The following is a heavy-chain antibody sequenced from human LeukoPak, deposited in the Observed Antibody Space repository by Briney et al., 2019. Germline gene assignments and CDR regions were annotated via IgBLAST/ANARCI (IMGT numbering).Heavy chain of an antibody. CDR3: ARDQEYSGSYYRYFDF. J-gene: IGHJ4*02. V-gene: IGHV4-59*01. CDR1: GGSLSSYY. CDR2: IYSRGLTRGST. Sequence: SETLSLTCTASGGSLSSYYWSWIRQPPGKGLEWIGYIYSRGLTRGSTNYNPSLKSRVTISVDTSKNQFSLKLSSVTAADTAVYYCARDQEYSGSYYRYFDFWGQGALVTVSS. D-gene: IGHD1-26*01.